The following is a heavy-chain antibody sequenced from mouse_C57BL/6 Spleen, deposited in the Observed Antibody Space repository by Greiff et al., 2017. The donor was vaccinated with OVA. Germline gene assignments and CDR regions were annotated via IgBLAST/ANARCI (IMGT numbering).Heavy chain of an antibody. CDR3: ARSDGYELDY. V-gene: IGHV14-2*01. CDR2: IDPEDGET. Sequence: EVQLQQSGAELVKPGASVKLSCTASGFNIKDYYMHWVKQRTEQGLEWIGRIDPEDGETKYAPNFQGKATITADTSSNTAYLQLSSLTSEDTAVYYCARSDGYELDYWGQGTTLTVSS. D-gene: IGHD2-2*01. CDR1: GFNIKDYY. J-gene: IGHJ2*01.